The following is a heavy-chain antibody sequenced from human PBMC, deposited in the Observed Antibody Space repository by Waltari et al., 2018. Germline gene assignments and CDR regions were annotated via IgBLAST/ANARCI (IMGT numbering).Heavy chain of an antibody. Sequence: EVQLVESGGGLVQPGGSLRLSCAASGFTFSSYWMSWVRQAQGKGLEWVANIKQDGSEKYYVDSVKGRFTISRDNAKNSLYLQMNSLRAEDTAVYYCAREGRVVIVDYWGQGTLVTVSS. CDR3: AREGRVVIVDY. V-gene: IGHV3-7*01. D-gene: IGHD3-16*02. CDR1: GFTFSSYW. CDR2: IKQDGSEK. J-gene: IGHJ4*02.